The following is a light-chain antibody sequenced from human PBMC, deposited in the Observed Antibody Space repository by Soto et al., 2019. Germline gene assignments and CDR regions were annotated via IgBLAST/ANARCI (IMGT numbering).Light chain of an antibody. CDR2: WAS. V-gene: IGKV4-1*01. CDR3: QQYYNTPYT. J-gene: IGKJ2*01. CDR1: QSLLYTSNNKNY. Sequence: DIVMTQSPDSLAVSLGERATINCKSSQSLLYTSNNKNYLAWYQQKPGQPPKLLIYWASTRESGVPDRFSGRGSGTGFTLTISSLQAEDVAVFYCQQYYNTPYTFGQGTKLEIK.